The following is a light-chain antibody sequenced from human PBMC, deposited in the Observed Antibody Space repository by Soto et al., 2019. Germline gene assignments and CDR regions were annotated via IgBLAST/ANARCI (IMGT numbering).Light chain of an antibody. Sequence: QSALTQPASGSGSPGQSITISCTGTSSDVGSYNLVSWYQQHPGKAPKLMIYEVSKRPSGVSNRFSGSKSGNTASLTISGLQAEDEADYYCCSYAGSSTFVVFCGGTKLTVL. CDR3: CSYAGSSTFVV. V-gene: IGLV2-23*02. J-gene: IGLJ2*01. CDR2: EVS. CDR1: SSDVGSYNL.